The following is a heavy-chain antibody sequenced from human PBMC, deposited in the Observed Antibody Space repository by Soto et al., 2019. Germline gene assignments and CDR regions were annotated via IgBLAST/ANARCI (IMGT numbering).Heavy chain of an antibody. Sequence: ASVKVSCKASGYTFSGYYVHWVRQAPGQGLEWMGWINPNSGDTYLAQRFQGRVTMNRDTSIGTAYMELRGLTSDDTAEYYCAKGGAIVAAGTRVYLYNAMDVWGQGTTVTVSS. CDR3: AKGGAIVAAGTRVYLYNAMDV. CDR1: GYTFSGYY. J-gene: IGHJ6*02. CDR2: INPNSGDT. V-gene: IGHV1-2*02. D-gene: IGHD1-26*01.